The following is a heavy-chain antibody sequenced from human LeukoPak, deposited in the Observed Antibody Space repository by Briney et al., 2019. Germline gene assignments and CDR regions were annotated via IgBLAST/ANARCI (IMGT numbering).Heavy chain of an antibody. D-gene: IGHD6-19*01. CDR1: GGSISSGGYS. CDR3: EVAGTDFDY. J-gene: IGHJ4*02. Sequence: SQTLSLTCAVSGGSISSGGYSWSWIRQPPGKGLEWIGYIYYSGSTYYNPSLKSRVTISVDTSKNQFSLKLSSVTAADTAVYYCEVAGTDFDYWGQGTLVTVSS. V-gene: IGHV4-30-4*07. CDR2: IYYSGST.